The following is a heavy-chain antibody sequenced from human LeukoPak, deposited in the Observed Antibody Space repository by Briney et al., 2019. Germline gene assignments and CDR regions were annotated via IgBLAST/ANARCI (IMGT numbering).Heavy chain of an antibody. CDR1: GGSISSYY. CDR3: ARDDYYGSGTYF. CDR2: IYYSGST. J-gene: IGHJ4*02. Sequence: SETLSLTCTVSGGSISSYYWSWIRQPPGKGLEWIGYIYYSGSTYYNPSLKSRVTMSVDTSKNQFSLKLSSVTAADTAVYYCARDDYYGSGTYFWGQGTLVTVSS. D-gene: IGHD3-10*01. V-gene: IGHV4-59*12.